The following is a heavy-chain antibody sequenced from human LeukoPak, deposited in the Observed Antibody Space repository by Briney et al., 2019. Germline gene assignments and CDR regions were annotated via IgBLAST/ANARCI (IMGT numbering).Heavy chain of an antibody. J-gene: IGHJ5*02. V-gene: IGHV4-4*07. CDR2: IYSSGTI. D-gene: IGHD3-10*01. CDR3: TRDSGTTGEVKFDP. Sequence: PPETLSLTCSVSGGSISSYYWSWIRQPAGKGLEWIGRIYSSGTITYNPSLQSRVTMSVDTSKNEFSLKMSSVTAADTAVYYCTRDSGTTGEVKFDPWGQGTLVAVSS. CDR1: GGSISSYY.